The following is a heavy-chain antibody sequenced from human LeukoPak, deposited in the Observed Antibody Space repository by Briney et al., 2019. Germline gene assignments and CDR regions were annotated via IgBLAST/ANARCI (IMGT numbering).Heavy chain of an antibody. CDR1: GGSISSYY. D-gene: IGHD3-10*01. CDR3: ARKVAGYYGSGSYYNNWFDP. V-gene: IGHV4-4*07. CDR2: IYTSGST. Sequence: SETLSLTCTVSGGSISSYYWSWIRQPAGKGLEWIGRIYTSGSTNYNPSLKSRVTMSVDTSKNQFSLKLSSVTAADTAVYYCARKVAGYYGSGSYYNNWFDPWGQGTLVTVSS. J-gene: IGHJ5*02.